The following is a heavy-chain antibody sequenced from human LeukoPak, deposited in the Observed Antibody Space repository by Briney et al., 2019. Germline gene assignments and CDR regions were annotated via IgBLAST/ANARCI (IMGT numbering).Heavy chain of an antibody. CDR2: IYHSGST. Sequence: SETLSLTCVVYGGSFSGYYWNWIRQPPGKGLEWIGEIYHSGSTNYNPSLKSRVTISVDTSKNQFSLKLSSVTAADTAVYYCARREEETTFYYYYYMDVWGKGTTVTVSS. J-gene: IGHJ6*03. CDR3: ARREEETTFYYYYYMDV. D-gene: IGHD1-14*01. CDR1: GGSFSGYY. V-gene: IGHV4-34*01.